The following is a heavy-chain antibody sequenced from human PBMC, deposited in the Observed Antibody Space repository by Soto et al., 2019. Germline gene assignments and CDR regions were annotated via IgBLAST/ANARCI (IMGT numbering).Heavy chain of an antibody. Sequence: ASVKVSCKASGYTFTGYYMHWVRQAPGQWLEWMGWINPNSGGTNYAQKFQGWVTMTRDTSISTAYMELSRLRSDDTAVYYCARGTPAKLRFLEWTFDYWGQGTLVTVSS. CDR1: GYTFTGYY. V-gene: IGHV1-2*04. J-gene: IGHJ4*02. CDR3: ARGTPAKLRFLEWTFDY. CDR2: INPNSGGT. D-gene: IGHD3-3*01.